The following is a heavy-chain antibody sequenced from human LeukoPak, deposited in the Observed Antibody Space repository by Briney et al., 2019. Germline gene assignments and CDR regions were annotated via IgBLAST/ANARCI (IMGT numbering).Heavy chain of an antibody. Sequence: GGSLRLSCAASGFTFSDYWMAWVRQAPGEGLEWVANIKQDGSEMYYVDSVKGRFTISRDNAKNSLSLQMKSLRAEDTAVYYCARNPRHLGYGDYWGQGTLVTVSS. V-gene: IGHV3-7*01. J-gene: IGHJ4*02. D-gene: IGHD2-15*01. CDR1: GFTFSDYW. CDR3: ARNPRHLGYGDY. CDR2: IKQDGSEM.